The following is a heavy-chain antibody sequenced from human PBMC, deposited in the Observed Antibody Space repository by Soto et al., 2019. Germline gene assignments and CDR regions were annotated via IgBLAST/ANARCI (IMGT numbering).Heavy chain of an antibody. CDR1: GDSISSNSYY. J-gene: IGHJ6*02. CDR2: IYYSGST. V-gene: IGHV4-39*01. CDR3: ARHGPDYYYFGMDV. Sequence: SETLSLTCTVSGDSISSNSYYWGWIRQPPGKGLDWIGSIYYSGSTYYNPSLKSRVTISVDTSKNQFSLKLTSVTAADTAVYYCARHGPDYYYFGMDVWGQGTTVTVSS.